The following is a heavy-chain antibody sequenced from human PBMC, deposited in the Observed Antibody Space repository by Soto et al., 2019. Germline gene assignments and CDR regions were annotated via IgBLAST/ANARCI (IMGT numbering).Heavy chain of an antibody. CDR3: AKRGPGGIVVVISATTGDFDY. D-gene: IGHD2-15*01. CDR2: ISGSGGRT. Sequence: EVQLLESGGGLVHPGGSLRLSCVASGFTFSGYTMNWVRQAPGKGLEWVSGISGSGGRTYYADSVKGRFTISRDNSKNTLYLQLNSLRAEDTAVYYCAKRGPGGIVVVISATTGDFDYWGQGTLVTVSS. V-gene: IGHV3-23*01. J-gene: IGHJ4*02. CDR1: GFTFSGYT.